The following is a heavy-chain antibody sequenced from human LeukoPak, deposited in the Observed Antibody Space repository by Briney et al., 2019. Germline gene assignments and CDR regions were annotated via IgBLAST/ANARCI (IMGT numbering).Heavy chain of an antibody. CDR1: GYTFTGYY. CDR2: INPNSGGT. D-gene: IGHD6-19*01. Sequence: ASLKVSCKASGYTFTGYYMHWVRQAPGQGLEWMGWINPNSGGTHYAQKSQGRVTMTRDTTTNTAYMELTRLRSDDTAVYYCARGSDIAVTGSVSFDYWGQGTLVTVSS. CDR3: ARGSDIAVTGSVSFDY. J-gene: IGHJ4*02. V-gene: IGHV1-2*02.